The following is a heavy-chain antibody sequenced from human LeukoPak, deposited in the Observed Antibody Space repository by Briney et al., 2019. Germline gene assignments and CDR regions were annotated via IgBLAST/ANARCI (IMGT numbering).Heavy chain of an antibody. CDR3: ARETVAGAYELWFDP. D-gene: IGHD6-19*01. CDR2: ISAYNGNT. Sequence: ASVKVSCKASGYTFTSYGISWVRQAPGQGLEWMGWISAYNGNTNYAQKLQGRVTMTTDTSTSTAYMELRSLRSDDTAVYYCARETVAGAYELWFDPWGQGTRVTVSS. V-gene: IGHV1-18*01. J-gene: IGHJ5*02. CDR1: GYTFTSYG.